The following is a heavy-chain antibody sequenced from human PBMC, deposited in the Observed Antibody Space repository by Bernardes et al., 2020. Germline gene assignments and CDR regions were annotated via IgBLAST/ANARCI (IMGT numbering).Heavy chain of an antibody. CDR3: ASGSDIYGDYVYAFDI. D-gene: IGHD4-17*01. V-gene: IGHV4-59*01. CDR2: IYYSGST. Sequence: SEPLSLTCTVSGCSISSYYWSWIRQPPGKGLEWIGYIYYSGSTNYNPSLKSRVTISVDTSKNQFSLKLSSVTAADTAVYYCASGSDIYGDYVYAFDIWGQGTMVTVSS. J-gene: IGHJ3*02. CDR1: GCSISSYY.